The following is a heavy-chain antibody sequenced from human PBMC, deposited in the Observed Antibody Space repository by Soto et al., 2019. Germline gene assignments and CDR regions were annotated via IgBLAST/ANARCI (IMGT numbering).Heavy chain of an antibody. Sequence: SGLAGEPTQTLTLTCTFSGFSLSTSGMCVSWIRQPPGKALEWLARIDWDDDKYYSTSLKTRLTISKDTSKNQVVLTMTNMDPVDTATYYCARMPRDFWSGHTYYFDYWGQGTLVTVSS. J-gene: IGHJ4*02. CDR2: IDWDDDK. CDR1: GFSLSTSGMC. D-gene: IGHD3-3*01. V-gene: IGHV2-70*11. CDR3: ARMPRDFWSGHTYYFDY.